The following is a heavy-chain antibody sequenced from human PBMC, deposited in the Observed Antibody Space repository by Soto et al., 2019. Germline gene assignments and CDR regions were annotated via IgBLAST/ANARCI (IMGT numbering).Heavy chain of an antibody. CDR3: ARDASRDSSARGWFDP. Sequence: GGSLRLSCAASGFTFRSFTMNWVRQAPGKGLEWVSTISSNSAYIYYTDALRGRFTISRDNAKNSLHLQMNSLRAEDTAVYYCARDASRDSSARGWFDPWGPGTLVTVSS. CDR1: GFTFRSFT. D-gene: IGHD6-13*01. J-gene: IGHJ5*02. V-gene: IGHV3-21*01. CDR2: ISSNSAYI.